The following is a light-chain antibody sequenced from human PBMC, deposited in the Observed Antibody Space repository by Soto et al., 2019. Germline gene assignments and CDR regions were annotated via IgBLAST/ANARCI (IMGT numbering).Light chain of an antibody. J-gene: IGLJ3*02. CDR3: CSYGGSNNLV. CDR1: SSDVGGYNY. V-gene: IGLV2-8*01. Sequence: QSALTQPPSASGSPGQSVTILCTGTSSDVGGYNYVSWYQQHPGKAPKLIIYEVTKRPSGVPDRFSGSKSGNTASLTVSGLQPEDEADYYCCSYGGSNNLVFGGGTKLTVL. CDR2: EVT.